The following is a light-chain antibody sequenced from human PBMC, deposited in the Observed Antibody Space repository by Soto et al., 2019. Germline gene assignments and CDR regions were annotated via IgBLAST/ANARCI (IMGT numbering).Light chain of an antibody. V-gene: IGLV2-11*01. CDR1: SSDVGGYNY. J-gene: IGLJ1*01. CDR3: CSYADTYKYA. Sequence: QSALTQPRSVSGSPGQSVTISCTGTSSDVGGYNYVSWYQQYPGKAPKLMIYDVSKRPSGVPDRFSGSKSANTASLTISGLQGEDEADYYCCSYADTYKYAFGTGTKVTVL. CDR2: DVS.